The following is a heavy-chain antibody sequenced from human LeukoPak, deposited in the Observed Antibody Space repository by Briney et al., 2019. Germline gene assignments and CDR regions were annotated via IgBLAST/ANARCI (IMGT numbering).Heavy chain of an antibody. CDR2: ISAYNGNT. V-gene: IGHV1-18*01. D-gene: IGHD2-2*02. Sequence: GAPVKVSCKASGYTFTSYGISWVRQAPGQGLEWMGWISAYNGNTNYAQRLQGRVTMTTDTSTSTAYMELRSLRSDDTAVYYCATRIEYCSSTSCYRNGFDYWGQGTLVTVSS. J-gene: IGHJ4*02. CDR3: ATRIEYCSSTSCYRNGFDY. CDR1: GYTFTSYG.